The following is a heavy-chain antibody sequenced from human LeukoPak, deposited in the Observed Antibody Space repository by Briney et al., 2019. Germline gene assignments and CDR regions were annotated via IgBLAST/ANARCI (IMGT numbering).Heavy chain of an antibody. D-gene: IGHD2-15*01. Sequence: SETLSLTCTVSGYSISSGYYRGWIRQPPGKGLEWIGNIYHSGSTYYTPSLKSRVTISVDTSKNQFSLKLYSVTAADTAMYYCARGVGYCSGGTCYPLGPPVYWGQGTLVTVSS. J-gene: IGHJ4*02. CDR1: GYSISSGYY. CDR3: ARGVGYCSGGTCYPLGPPVY. CDR2: IYHSGST. V-gene: IGHV4-38-2*02.